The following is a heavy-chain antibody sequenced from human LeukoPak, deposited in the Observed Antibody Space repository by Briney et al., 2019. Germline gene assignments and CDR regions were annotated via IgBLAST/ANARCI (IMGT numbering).Heavy chain of an antibody. D-gene: IGHD3-22*01. J-gene: IGHJ4*02. V-gene: IGHV3-53*01. CDR1: GVTVTSTD. CDR2: IYSGGST. CDR3: ARDPSSGFYQYYFDY. Sequence: GGSLRLSCAVSGVTVTSTDMSWVRQAPGKGLEWVSVIYSGGSTYFADSVKGRFTISRDDSKNTLYLQMNSLRAEDTAVYYCARDPSSGFYQYYFDYWGQGTLVTVSS.